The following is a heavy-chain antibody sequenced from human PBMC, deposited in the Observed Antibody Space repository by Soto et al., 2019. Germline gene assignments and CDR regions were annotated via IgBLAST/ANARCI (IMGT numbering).Heavy chain of an antibody. Sequence: QVQLVQSGAEVKKPGASVKVSCKASGYSFTDYHIHWVRQAPGQGLEWLGRINPTSGGTSTAKKFRGWVHMATDTSISTAAMELTRLTSDDTAIYYCARGDSTDCSNGVCSFFYNHDMDVWGQGTTVTVSS. CDR3: ARGDSTDCSNGVCSFFYNHDMDV. CDR1: GYSFTDYH. V-gene: IGHV1-2*04. CDR2: INPTSGGT. D-gene: IGHD2-8*01. J-gene: IGHJ6*02.